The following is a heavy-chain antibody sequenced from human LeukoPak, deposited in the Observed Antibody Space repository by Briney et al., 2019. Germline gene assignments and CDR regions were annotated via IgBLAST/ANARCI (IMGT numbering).Heavy chain of an antibody. Sequence: GGSLRLSCAASGFTFSSYAMHWVRQAPGKGLEGVAVISYDGSNKYYADSVKGRFTISRDNSKNTLYLQMNSLRAEDTAVYYCARRGFSGSAFDIWGQGTMVTVSS. D-gene: IGHD6-19*01. CDR2: ISYDGSNK. J-gene: IGHJ3*02. V-gene: IGHV3-30-3*01. CDR3: ARRGFSGSAFDI. CDR1: GFTFSSYA.